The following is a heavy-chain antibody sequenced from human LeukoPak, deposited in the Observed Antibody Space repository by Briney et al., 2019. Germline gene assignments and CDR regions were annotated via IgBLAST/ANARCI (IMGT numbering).Heavy chain of an antibody. D-gene: IGHD3-22*01. CDR3: ARRWDSSGYYSTRKAFDI. CDR1: GGSISNSSYY. Sequence: SETLSLTCTVSGGSISNSSYYWCWIRQPPGKGLEWIGSIYYSGSTYYNSSLKSRVSISVDTSKSQFSLRLSFVTAADTAVYYCARRWDSSGYYSTRKAFDIWGQGTMVTVSS. V-gene: IGHV4-39*01. J-gene: IGHJ3*02. CDR2: IYYSGST.